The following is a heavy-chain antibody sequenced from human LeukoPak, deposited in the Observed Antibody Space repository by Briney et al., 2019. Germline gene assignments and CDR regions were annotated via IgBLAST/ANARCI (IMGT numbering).Heavy chain of an antibody. CDR3: ARVDSSGWYGQSDY. Sequence: PGGSLRLFCAASGFTFDDYGMRWVRHAPGKGLEGVSSIYWNGGSTGYTDSVKGRFTISRDNAKNSLYLQMTSLRAEDTALYYCARVDSSGWYGQSDYWGQGTLVTVSS. D-gene: IGHD6-19*01. V-gene: IGHV3-20*04. J-gene: IGHJ4*02. CDR1: GFTFDDYG. CDR2: IYWNGGST.